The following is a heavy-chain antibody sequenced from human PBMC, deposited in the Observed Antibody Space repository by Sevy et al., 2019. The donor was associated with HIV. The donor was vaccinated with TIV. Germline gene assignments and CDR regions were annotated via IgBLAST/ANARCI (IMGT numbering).Heavy chain of an antibody. CDR2: MNPNSGNT. CDR1: GYTFTSYD. D-gene: IGHD5-18*01. V-gene: IGHV1-8*01. Sequence: ASVKVSCKASGYTFTSYDINWVRQATGQGLEWMGWMNPNSGNTGYAQKFQGRVTMTRNTSISTAYMELSSLRSEDTAVYYCARGVAAYSCDFLDYWGQGTLVTVSS. CDR3: ARGVAAYSCDFLDY. J-gene: IGHJ4*02.